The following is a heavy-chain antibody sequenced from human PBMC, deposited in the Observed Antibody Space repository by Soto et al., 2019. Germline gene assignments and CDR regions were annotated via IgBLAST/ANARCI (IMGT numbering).Heavy chain of an antibody. CDR2: IWYDGSNK. V-gene: IGHV3-33*01. J-gene: IGHJ4*02. CDR3: ARERITLVRGVIPPGY. CDR1: GFTFSSYG. Sequence: QVQLVESGGGVVQPGRSLRLSCAASGFTFSSYGMHWVRQAPGKGLEWVSVIWYDGSNKYYADSVKGRLTISRDNSKNTLYLQMDSLRAEDTAVYYCARERITLVRGVIPPGYWGQGTLVTVSS. D-gene: IGHD3-10*01.